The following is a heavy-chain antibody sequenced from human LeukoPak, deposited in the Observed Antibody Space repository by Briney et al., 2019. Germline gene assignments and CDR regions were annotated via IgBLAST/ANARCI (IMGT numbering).Heavy chain of an antibody. CDR2: FDPEDGET. V-gene: IGHV1-24*01. CDR3: ATGGLIVGATYNWFDP. CDR1: GYTLTELS. D-gene: IGHD1-26*01. Sequence: AASVKVSCKVSGYTLTELSMHWVRQAPGKGLEWMGGFDPEDGETIYAQKFQGRVTMTEDTSTDTAYMELSSLRSEDTAVYYCATGGLIVGATYNWFDPWGQGTLVTVSS. J-gene: IGHJ5*02.